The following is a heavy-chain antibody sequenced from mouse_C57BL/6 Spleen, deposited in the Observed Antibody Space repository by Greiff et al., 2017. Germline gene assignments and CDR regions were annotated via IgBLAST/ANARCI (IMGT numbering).Heavy chain of an antibody. J-gene: IGHJ3*01. CDR1: GYTFTSYW. V-gene: IGHV1-69*02. CDR2: INPSDSYT. D-gene: IGHD1-1*01. Sequence: QVQLQQPGAELVKPGASVKLSCTASGYTFTSYWMHWVKQRPGQGLEWIGWINPSDSYTNDNQKFKGKATLTVDKSSSTAYMQLSSLTSEDSAVYYCARATYYGSTYLFAYWGQGTLVTVSA. CDR3: ARATYYGSTYLFAY.